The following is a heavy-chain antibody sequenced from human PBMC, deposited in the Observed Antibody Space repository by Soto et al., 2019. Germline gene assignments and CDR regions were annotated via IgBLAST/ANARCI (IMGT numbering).Heavy chain of an antibody. J-gene: IGHJ4*02. CDR1: GFTFNRHW. Sequence: EVQLVESGGGLVQPGGSLRLSCAVSGFTFNRHWMSWFRQTPGKGLEWVASIKEDGSEKSYVDSVKGRFTISRDNAKNSLFLQMNSLRVEYTAVYYCVRTGWNPPDYWGQGTLVTVSS. CDR2: IKEDGSEK. D-gene: IGHD1-1*01. V-gene: IGHV3-7*01. CDR3: VRTGWNPPDY.